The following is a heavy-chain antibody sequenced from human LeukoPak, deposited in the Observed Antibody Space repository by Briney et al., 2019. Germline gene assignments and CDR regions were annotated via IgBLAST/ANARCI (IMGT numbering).Heavy chain of an antibody. J-gene: IGHJ3*02. D-gene: IGHD3-22*01. Sequence: PSQTLSLTCTVSGCSISSTNYYWSWIRQPAGKGLEWIGRIQTSGSTNYSPSLKSRVTLSVDTSKNQVSLNLNSVTAAGTAVYYCARGDYYYDSSGYKLDDACDIWGPGTMVTVSS. V-gene: IGHV4-61*02. CDR3: ARGDYYYDSSGYKLDDACDI. CDR2: IQTSGST. CDR1: GCSISSTNYY.